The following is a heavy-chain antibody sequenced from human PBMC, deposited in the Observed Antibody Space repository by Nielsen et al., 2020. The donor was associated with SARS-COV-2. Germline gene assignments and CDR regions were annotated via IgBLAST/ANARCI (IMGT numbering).Heavy chain of an antibody. CDR3: ASAASSSWKSATV. J-gene: IGHJ6*02. Sequence: GGSLRLSCAASGFSFSNFGMHWVRQAPGKGLEWVAFIWYDGTNKYYVDSVRGRFTISRDNSKNTLYLQMNSLRAEDTAVYYCASAASSSWKSATVWGQGTTVTVSS. D-gene: IGHD3-22*01. V-gene: IGHV3-33*01. CDR1: GFSFSNFG. CDR2: IWYDGTNK.